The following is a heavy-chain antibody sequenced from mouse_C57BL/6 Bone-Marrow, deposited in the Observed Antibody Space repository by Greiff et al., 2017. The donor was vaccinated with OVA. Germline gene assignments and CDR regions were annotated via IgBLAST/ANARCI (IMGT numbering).Heavy chain of an antibody. CDR1: GFTFTDYY. D-gene: IGHD2-4*01. CDR3: ARYDYDAFAY. V-gene: IGHV7-3*01. Sequence: EVKLVESGGGLVQPGGSLSLSCAASGFTFTDYYMSWVRQPPGKALEWLGFIRNKANGYTTEYSASVKGRFTISRDNSQSILYLQMNALRAEDSATYYCARYDYDAFAYWGQGTLVTVSA. J-gene: IGHJ3*01. CDR2: IRNKANGYTT.